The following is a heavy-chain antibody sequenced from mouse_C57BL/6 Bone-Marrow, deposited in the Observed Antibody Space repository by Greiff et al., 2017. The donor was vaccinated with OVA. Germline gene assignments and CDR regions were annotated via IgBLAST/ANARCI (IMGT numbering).Heavy chain of an antibody. J-gene: IGHJ4*01. CDR1: GFSLSTFGMG. D-gene: IGHD1-1*01. CDR2: IWWDDDK. V-gene: IGHV8-8*01. CDR3: ARMITTVVARGYAMDY. Sequence: QVTLKESGPGILQPSQTLSLTCSFSGFSLSTFGMGVGWIRQPSGKGLEWLAHIWWDDDKYYNPALKSRLTISKDTSKNQVFLKIANVVTADTATYYCARMITTVVARGYAMDYWGQGTSVTVSS.